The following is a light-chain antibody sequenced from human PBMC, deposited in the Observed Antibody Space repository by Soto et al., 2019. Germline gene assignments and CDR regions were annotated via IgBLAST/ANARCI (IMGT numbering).Light chain of an antibody. Sequence: DIQMTQSPSTLSASVGDRVTITCRASQSISSWLAWYQQKPGKAPKLLIYKASSLETGVPSRFSGSGSGTEFTLIISSLQPDDFANYYCQQYGSSSTWTFGQGTKVPIK. CDR2: KAS. CDR1: QSISSW. CDR3: QQYGSSSTWT. J-gene: IGKJ1*01. V-gene: IGKV1-5*03.